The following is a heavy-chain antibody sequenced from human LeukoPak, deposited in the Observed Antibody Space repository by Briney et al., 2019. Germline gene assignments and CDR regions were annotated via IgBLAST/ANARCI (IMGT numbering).Heavy chain of an antibody. D-gene: IGHD6-19*01. CDR2: ISIGAGTT. CDR3: AKDLEQSYSGWSASYDA. J-gene: IGHJ5*02. Sequence: PRGSLRLSCAASGFTFSSYAMSWVRQVPGKRLEWVSAISIGAGTTSYADSVKGRFTISRVNSKSTIYLQMNSLRVEDTAVYYCAKDLEQSYSGWSASYDAWGQGTLVTASS. CDR1: GFTFSSYA. V-gene: IGHV3-23*01.